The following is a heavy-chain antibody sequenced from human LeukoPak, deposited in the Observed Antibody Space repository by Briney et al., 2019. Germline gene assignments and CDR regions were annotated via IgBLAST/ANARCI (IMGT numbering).Heavy chain of an antibody. J-gene: IGHJ4*02. CDR3: ARRRQQLVPIDY. V-gene: IGHV1-69*05. CDR2: IIPIFGTA. D-gene: IGHD6-13*01. Sequence: SVKLSCKASGGTFSSYAISWVRQAPGQGLEWMGGIIPIFGTANYAQKFQGRVTITTDESTSTAYMELSSLRSEDTAVYYCARRRQQLVPIDYLGRGTLVTVSS. CDR1: GGTFSSYA.